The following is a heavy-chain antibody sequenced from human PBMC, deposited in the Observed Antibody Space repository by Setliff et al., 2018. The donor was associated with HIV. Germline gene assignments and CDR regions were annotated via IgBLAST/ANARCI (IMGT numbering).Heavy chain of an antibody. J-gene: IGHJ3*01. CDR1: GASIRSYY. V-gene: IGHV4-59*01. Sequence: SETLSLTCIVSGASIRSYYWAWIRQSPGRGLQYLGHLYYSGSTNYNPSLKSRITMSMDTSKNQFSLQLSSVTAADTAVFYCARIPWVATLWGGAFDLWGHGTMVTVSS. CDR2: LYYSGST. D-gene: IGHD5-12*01. CDR3: ARIPWVATLWGGAFDL.